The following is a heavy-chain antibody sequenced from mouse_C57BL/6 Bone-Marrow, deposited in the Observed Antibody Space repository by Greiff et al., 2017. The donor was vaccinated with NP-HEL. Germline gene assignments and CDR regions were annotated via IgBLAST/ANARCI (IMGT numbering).Heavy chain of an antibody. Sequence: VQLQQPGAELVKPGASVKMSCKASGYTFTSYWITWVKQRPGQGLEWIGDIYPGSGSTNYNEKFKSKATLTVDTSSSTAYMQLSSLTSEDSAVYYFERDYGILYDAMDYWGQGTSVTVSS. CDR2: IYPGSGST. J-gene: IGHJ4*01. CDR3: ERDYGILYDAMDY. CDR1: GYTFTSYW. D-gene: IGHD2-1*01. V-gene: IGHV1-55*01.